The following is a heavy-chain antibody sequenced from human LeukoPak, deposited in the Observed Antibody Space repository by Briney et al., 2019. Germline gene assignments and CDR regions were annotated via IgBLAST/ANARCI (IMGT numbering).Heavy chain of an antibody. CDR3: ARVHGGCSSTSCYVDY. V-gene: IGHV3-21*01. CDR1: GFTFSSYS. Sequence: GGSLRLSCAASGFTFSSYSMNWVRQAPGKGLEWFSSISSSSSYIYYADSVKGRFTISRDNAKNSLYLQMNSLRAEDTAVYYCARVHGGCSSTSCYVDYWGQGTLVTVSS. J-gene: IGHJ4*02. CDR2: ISSSSSYI. D-gene: IGHD2-2*01.